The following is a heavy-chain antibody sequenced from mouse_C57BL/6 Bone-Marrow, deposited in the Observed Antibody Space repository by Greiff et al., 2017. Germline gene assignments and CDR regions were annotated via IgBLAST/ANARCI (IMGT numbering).Heavy chain of an antibody. J-gene: IGHJ2*01. Sequence: EVQLVESGGDLVKPGGSLKLSCAASGFTFSSYGMSWVRQTPDKRLEWVATISSGGSYTYYPDSVKGRFTISRDNAKNTLYLQMSSLKSEDTAMYYCARHHIPYFVYWGQGTTLTVSS. CDR1: GFTFSSYG. CDR3: ARHHIPYFVY. CDR2: ISSGGSYT. V-gene: IGHV5-6*01.